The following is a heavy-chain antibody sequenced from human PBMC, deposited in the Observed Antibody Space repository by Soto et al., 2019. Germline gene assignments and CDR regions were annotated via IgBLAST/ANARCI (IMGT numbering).Heavy chain of an antibody. CDR3: ARGGEGYSYENRFDY. CDR2: IYYSGST. Sequence: PSETLSLTCTVSGGSISSSSYYWGWIRQPPGKGLEWIGSIYYSGSTYYNPSLKSRVTISVDTSKNQFSLKLSSVTAADTAVYYCARGGEGYSYENRFDYWGQGTLVTVSS. V-gene: IGHV4-39*01. D-gene: IGHD5-18*01. J-gene: IGHJ4*02. CDR1: GGSISSSSYY.